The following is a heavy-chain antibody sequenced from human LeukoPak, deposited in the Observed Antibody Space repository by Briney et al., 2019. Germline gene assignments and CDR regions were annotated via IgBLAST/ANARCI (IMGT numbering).Heavy chain of an antibody. CDR1: GFTFDTYG. D-gene: IGHD2-2*01. CDR2: ISHDGVDK. Sequence: GGSLRLSCAASGFTFDTYGMHWVRQAPGKGLEWVAVISHDGVDKYHADSVKGRFTISRDNSKNTVSLQVNSLRAEDTAAYYCAKGGYCSATRCYVGRGMDDWGQGTLVTVSS. V-gene: IGHV3-30*18. CDR3: AKGGYCSATRCYVGRGMDD. J-gene: IGHJ4*02.